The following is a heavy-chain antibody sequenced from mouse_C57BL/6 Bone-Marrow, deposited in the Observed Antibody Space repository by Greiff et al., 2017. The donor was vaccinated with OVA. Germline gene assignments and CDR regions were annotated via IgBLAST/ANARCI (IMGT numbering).Heavy chain of an antibody. CDR2: IYPRSGNT. Sequence: QVQLKESGAELARPGASVKLSCKASGYTFTSYGISWVKQRTGQGLEWIGEIYPRSGNTYYNEKFKGKATLTADKSSSTAYMELRSLTSVDSAVYFCSRVYDDYYADYFDYWGQGTTLTVSS. V-gene: IGHV1-81*01. CDR1: GYTFTSYG. J-gene: IGHJ2*01. CDR3: SRVYDDYYADYFDY. D-gene: IGHD2-3*01.